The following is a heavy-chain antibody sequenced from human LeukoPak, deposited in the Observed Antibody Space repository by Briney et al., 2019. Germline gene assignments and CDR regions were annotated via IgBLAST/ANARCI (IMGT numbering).Heavy chain of an antibody. CDR2: IRSKANSYAT. J-gene: IGHJ4*02. Sequence: GGSLRLSCAASGFTFSGSAMHWVRQASGKGLEWVGRIRSKANSYATAYAASVKGRFTISRDDSKNTAYLQMNSLKTEDTAVYYCILEAAAVLYWGQGTLVTVSS. CDR3: ILEAAAVLY. CDR1: GFTFSGSA. D-gene: IGHD6-13*01. V-gene: IGHV3-73*01.